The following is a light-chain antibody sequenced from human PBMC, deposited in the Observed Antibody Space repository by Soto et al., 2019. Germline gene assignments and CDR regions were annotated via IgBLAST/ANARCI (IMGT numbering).Light chain of an antibody. CDR2: GAS. V-gene: IGKV3-15*01. CDR3: QQYNNWWT. J-gene: IGKJ1*01. CDR1: QSVSNN. Sequence: EIVMTQSPATLSVSPGERATLSCRARQSVSNNLAWYQKKPGQAPRLLIYGASTRATGIPARFSGSGSGTEFTLTISSLQSEDFAVYYCQQYNNWWTFGQGTKVEIK.